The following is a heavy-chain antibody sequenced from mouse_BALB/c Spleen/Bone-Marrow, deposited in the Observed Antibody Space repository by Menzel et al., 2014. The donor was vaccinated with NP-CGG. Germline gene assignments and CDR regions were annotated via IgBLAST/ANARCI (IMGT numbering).Heavy chain of an antibody. V-gene: IGHV1-80*01. Sequence: LVESGAELVRPGSSVKISCKASGYVFSSYWMNWVKQRPGQGLEWIGQIYPGDGDTNYNGKFKGKATLTADESSSTAYMQLSSLTSEDSAVYFCARKYGDYWGQGTTLTVSS. CDR1: GYVFSSYW. J-gene: IGHJ2*01. D-gene: IGHD2-10*02. CDR2: IYPGDGDT. CDR3: ARKYGDY.